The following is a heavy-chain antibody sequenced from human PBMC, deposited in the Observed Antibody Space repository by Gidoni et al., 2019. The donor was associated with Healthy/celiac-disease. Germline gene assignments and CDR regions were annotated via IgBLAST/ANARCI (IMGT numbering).Heavy chain of an antibody. Sequence: EVQLVESGGGLVQPGRSLRLSCTASGFTFGDYAMSWFRQAPGKGLEWVGFIRSKAYGGTTEYAASVKGRFTISRDDSKSIAYLQMNSLKTEDTAVYYCTRDPVRSYGMDVWGQGTTVTVSS. CDR1: GFTFGDYA. V-gene: IGHV3-49*03. CDR2: IRSKAYGGTT. CDR3: TRDPVRSYGMDV. J-gene: IGHJ6*02. D-gene: IGHD3-3*01.